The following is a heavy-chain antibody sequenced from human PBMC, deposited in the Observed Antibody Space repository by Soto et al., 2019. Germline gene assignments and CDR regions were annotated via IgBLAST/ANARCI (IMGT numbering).Heavy chain of an antibody. V-gene: IGHV3-23*01. D-gene: IGHD1-26*01. Sequence: GESLRLSCAASGFTFSSYAMSWIRQAPGKGLEWVAAISGSGGSTYNADSVTGRFTISRAKSKNTLYLQMNSLRDEDTAVYYCAQKYSGSYYYWGQGTLVTVSS. CDR2: ISGSGGST. J-gene: IGHJ4*02. CDR3: AQKYSGSYYY. CDR1: GFTFSSYA.